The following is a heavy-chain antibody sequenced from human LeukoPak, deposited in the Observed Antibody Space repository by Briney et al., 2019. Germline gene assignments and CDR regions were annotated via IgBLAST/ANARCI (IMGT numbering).Heavy chain of an antibody. CDR3: ARLSSAWSTLDAFDV. Sequence: PGGSLRLSCAASGFTFSSYWMNWVRQAPGKGLEWVAIIWYDGSNKLYADSVKGRFTISRDNSMNTLYLQMNSLRVEDTAVYYCARLSSAWSTLDAFDVWGQGTMVTVSS. V-gene: IGHV3-33*08. CDR1: GFTFSSYW. D-gene: IGHD6-13*01. J-gene: IGHJ3*01. CDR2: IWYDGSNK.